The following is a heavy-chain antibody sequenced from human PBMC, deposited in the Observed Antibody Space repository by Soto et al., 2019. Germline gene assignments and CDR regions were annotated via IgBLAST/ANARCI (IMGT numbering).Heavy chain of an antibody. CDR1: GGSISSSSYY. CDR2: IYYSGST. J-gene: IGHJ4*02. Sequence: ETLSLTCTVSGGSISSSSYYWGWIRQPPGKGLEWIGSIYYSGSTYYNPSLKSRVTISVDTSKNQFSLKLSSVTAADTAVYYCARTNIVVYFDYWGQGTLVTVSS. V-gene: IGHV4-39*01. D-gene: IGHD5-12*01. CDR3: ARTNIVVYFDY.